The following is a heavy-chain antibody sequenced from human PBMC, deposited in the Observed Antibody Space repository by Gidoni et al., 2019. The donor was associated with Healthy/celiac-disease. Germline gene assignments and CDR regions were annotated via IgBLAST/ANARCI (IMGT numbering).Heavy chain of an antibody. V-gene: IGHV3-48*02. Sequence: EVQLVESGGGLVQPGGSLRLSCAASGFTFSSYSMNWVRQAPGKGLEWVSYIRSSSSTIYYADSVKGRFTISRDNAKNSLYLQMNSLRDEDTAVYYCARASSRITIFGVVSALGYWGQGTLVTVSS. CDR3: ARASSRITIFGVVSALGY. J-gene: IGHJ4*02. CDR1: GFTFSSYS. CDR2: IRSSSSTI. D-gene: IGHD3-3*01.